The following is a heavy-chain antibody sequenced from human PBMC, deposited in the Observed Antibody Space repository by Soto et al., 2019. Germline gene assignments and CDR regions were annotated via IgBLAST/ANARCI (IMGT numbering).Heavy chain of an antibody. V-gene: IGHV1-2*04. CDR2: INPNSGGT. CDR1: GYTFTCYY. J-gene: IGHJ4*02. CDR3: ARAPTYYDFWSGYFDY. D-gene: IGHD3-3*01. Sequence: ASVKVSCKASGYTFTCYYMHWVRQAPGQGLEWMGWINPNSGGTNYAQKFQGWVTMTRDTSISTAYMELSRLRSDDTAVYYCARAPTYYDFWSGYFDYGGQGTLVTFSS.